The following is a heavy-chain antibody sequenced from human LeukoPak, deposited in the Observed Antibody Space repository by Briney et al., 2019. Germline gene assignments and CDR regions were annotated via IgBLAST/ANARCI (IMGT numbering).Heavy chain of an antibody. J-gene: IGHJ4*02. Sequence: SETLSLTCTVSGGSISSYYWSWIRQPPGKGLEWIGYIYYSGSTNYNPSLKSRVTISVDTSKNQFPLKLSSVTAADTAVYYCARAHSSSLPFDYWGQGTLVTVSS. CDR2: IYYSGST. V-gene: IGHV4-59*01. CDR3: ARAHSSSLPFDY. CDR1: GGSISSYY. D-gene: IGHD6-13*01.